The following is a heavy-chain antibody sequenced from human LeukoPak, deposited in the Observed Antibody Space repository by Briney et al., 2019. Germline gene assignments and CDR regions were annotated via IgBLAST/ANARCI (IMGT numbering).Heavy chain of an antibody. CDR3: ARDQGVLTGYYAFDI. Sequence: SETLSLTCTVSGGSISSYYWSWIRQPAGKGLEWIGRIYNSGSTNYNPSLKSRVTMSVDTSKNQFSLKLSSVTAADTAVYYCARDQGVLTGYYAFDIWGQGTVVTVSS. CDR2: IYNSGST. V-gene: IGHV4-4*07. D-gene: IGHD3-9*01. CDR1: GGSISSYY. J-gene: IGHJ3*02.